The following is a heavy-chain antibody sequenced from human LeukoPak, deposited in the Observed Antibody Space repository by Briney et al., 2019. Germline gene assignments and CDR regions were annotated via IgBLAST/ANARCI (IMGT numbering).Heavy chain of an antibody. CDR1: GYTFTSYA. CDR3: AFGCSSTSCYPY. J-gene: IGHJ4*02. CDR2: IIPIFGTA. D-gene: IGHD2-2*01. V-gene: IGHV1-69*13. Sequence: SVKVSCKASGYTFTSYAMNWVRQAPGQGLEWMGGIIPIFGTANYAQKFQGRVTITADESTSTAYMELSSLRSEDTAVYYCAFGCSSTSCYPYWGQGTLVTVSS.